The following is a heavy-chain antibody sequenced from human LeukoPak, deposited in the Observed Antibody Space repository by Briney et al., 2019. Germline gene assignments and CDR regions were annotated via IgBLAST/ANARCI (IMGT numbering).Heavy chain of an antibody. V-gene: IGHV4-4*07. CDR2: IYTSGTT. D-gene: IGHD4-17*01. Sequence: SETLSLTCTVSGGSISVYYWSWIRQPAGKGLEWIGRIYTSGTTHYNPSLKSRVTMSVDTSKNRFSLKLSSMTAADTAVYYCARGPTTVTRAFDYWGQGTLVTVSS. CDR1: GGSISVYY. CDR3: ARGPTTVTRAFDY. J-gene: IGHJ4*02.